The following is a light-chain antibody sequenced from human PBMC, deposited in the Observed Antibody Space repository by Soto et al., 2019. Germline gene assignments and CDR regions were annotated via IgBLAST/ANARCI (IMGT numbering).Light chain of an antibody. CDR3: HHYTRT. CDR2: DAS. J-gene: IGKJ1*01. V-gene: IGKV1-5*01. Sequence: DIQMTQSPSTLSAFVGDRVTITCRASQSITGWLAWYQQKPGKAPKLLIYDASSLEVGVPSRLSGSGSGTEFTLTISSLQPDDFATYYCHHYTRTFGQGTKVEIK. CDR1: QSITGW.